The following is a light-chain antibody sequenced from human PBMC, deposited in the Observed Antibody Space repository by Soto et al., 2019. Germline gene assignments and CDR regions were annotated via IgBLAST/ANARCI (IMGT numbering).Light chain of an antibody. CDR3: SSYTTSSTVA. J-gene: IGLJ2*01. Sequence: QSVLTQSASVSGSPGQSITISCTGTSSDIGGYNYVSWYQQHPDKAPKLMIFEVSNRPSGVSNRFSGSKSGNTASLTISGLLPEDEAEYYCSSYTTSSTVAFGGGTKVTVL. CDR2: EVS. V-gene: IGLV2-14*01. CDR1: SSDIGGYNY.